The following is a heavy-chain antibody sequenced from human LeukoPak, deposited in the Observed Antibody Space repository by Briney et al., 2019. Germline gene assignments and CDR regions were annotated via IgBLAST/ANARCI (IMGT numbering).Heavy chain of an antibody. V-gene: IGHV3-30*04. CDR2: ISDDGRHN. Sequence: GGFLRLSCAASGFTFSTYAMNWVRQAPGKGLEWVAVISDDGRHNYYADSVKGRFTISRDNSKSTLYLQMNSLRAEDTAVYYCARGFRPMVRGVIYYYGMDVWGQGTTVTVSS. CDR3: ARGFRPMVRGVIYYYGMDV. CDR1: GFTFSTYA. J-gene: IGHJ6*02. D-gene: IGHD3-10*01.